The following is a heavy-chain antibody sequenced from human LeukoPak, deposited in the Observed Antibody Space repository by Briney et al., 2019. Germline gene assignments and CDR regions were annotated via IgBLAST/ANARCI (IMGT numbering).Heavy chain of an antibody. CDR3: ARDSFWSGYYPFDY. Sequence: GGSLRLSCAASGFTFRSYWIHWVRQDPGEGLVWISRVNSDGSSTFYADSVKGRFTTSRDNAKNTVYLQMNSLRAEDTAVYYCARDSFWSGYYPFDYWGQGILVTVSS. V-gene: IGHV3-74*01. D-gene: IGHD3-3*01. CDR2: VNSDGSST. CDR1: GFTFRSYW. J-gene: IGHJ4*02.